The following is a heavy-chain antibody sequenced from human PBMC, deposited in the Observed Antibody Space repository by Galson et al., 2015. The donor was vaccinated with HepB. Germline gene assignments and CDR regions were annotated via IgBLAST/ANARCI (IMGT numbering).Heavy chain of an antibody. Sequence: SLRLSCAASGFTFSSYLMHWVRQAPGKGLEWVAMIWYDGSIKYYKDSVRGRVTVSRDNSRNTVYLQMSGLRAEDTAVYYCARDFGFGLDYWGQGTLVTVSS. CDR3: ARDFGFGLDY. J-gene: IGHJ4*02. V-gene: IGHV3-33*01. D-gene: IGHD3-10*01. CDR1: GFTFSSYL. CDR2: IWYDGSIK.